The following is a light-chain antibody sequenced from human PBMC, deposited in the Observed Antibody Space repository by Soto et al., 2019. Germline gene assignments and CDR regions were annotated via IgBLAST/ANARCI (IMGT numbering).Light chain of an antibody. CDR2: ENN. CDR1: SSNIGNNY. J-gene: IGLJ1*01. V-gene: IGLV1-51*02. Sequence: QSVLTQPPSGSAAPGQKVTISCSGSSSNIGNNYVSWYQQLPGTAPKLLIYENNKRPSGIPDRFSGSKSGTSATLGITGLKTGDEADYYCGTWDSSLSAYVFGTGPKVTVL. CDR3: GTWDSSLSAYV.